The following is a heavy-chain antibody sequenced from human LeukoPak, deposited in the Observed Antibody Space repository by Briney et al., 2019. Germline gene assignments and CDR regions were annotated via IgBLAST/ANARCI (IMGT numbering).Heavy chain of an antibody. Sequence: SASCKASGYTFTSYVINWVRQATGQGLEGLGWMNPYSGMTGHAPKFPGRVTIPRNTSISTAYMELSSLRSEDTAVYYCARGFFGSGWYGYYYMDVWGKGTTVSV. CDR3: ARGFFGSGWYGYYYMDV. CDR1: GYTFTSYV. J-gene: IGHJ6*03. V-gene: IGHV1-8*03. D-gene: IGHD6-19*01. CDR2: MNPYSGMT.